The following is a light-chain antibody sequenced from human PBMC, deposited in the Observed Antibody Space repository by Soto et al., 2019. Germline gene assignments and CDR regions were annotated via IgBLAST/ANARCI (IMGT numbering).Light chain of an antibody. J-gene: IGKJ4*01. CDR2: AAS. CDR1: QDISNY. CDR3: QKHNSDPHT. V-gene: IGKV1-27*01. Sequence: DIQMTQSPSSLSASVGDRVTITCRTSQDISNYLAWYQQKPGKVPKLLIYAASTLQSGVPSRFSGGGSGTDFSIHISSLQPEDVATYYCQKHNSDPHTFGGGTKVEIQ.